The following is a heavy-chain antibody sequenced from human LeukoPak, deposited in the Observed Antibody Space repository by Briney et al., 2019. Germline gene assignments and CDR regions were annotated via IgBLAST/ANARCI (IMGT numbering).Heavy chain of an antibody. CDR3: ARHVFSSRDAFDI. V-gene: IGHV4-31*03. CDR2: IYNSGST. J-gene: IGHJ3*02. CDR1: GGSISSGAYY. Sequence: SETLSLTCTVSGGSISSGAYYWSWIRQHPGKGLEWIGYIYNSGSTYYNPSLESRVTISVDTSKNQFSLRLSSVTAADTAVYYCARHVFSSRDAFDIWGQGTMVTVSS. D-gene: IGHD6-19*01.